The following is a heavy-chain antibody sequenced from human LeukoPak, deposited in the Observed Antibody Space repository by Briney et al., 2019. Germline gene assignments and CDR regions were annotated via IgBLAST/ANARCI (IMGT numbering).Heavy chain of an antibody. CDR1: GGSISSGSYY. CDR2: IYTSGST. D-gene: IGHD3-3*01. V-gene: IGHV4-61*02. J-gene: IGHJ4*02. Sequence: SETLSLTCTVSGGSISSGSYYWSWIRQPAEKGLEWIGRIYTSGSTNYNPSLKSRVTISVDTSKNQFSLKLSSVTAADTAVYYCARTYYDFWSGYPPTDYWGQGTLVTVSS. CDR3: ARTYYDFWSGYPPTDY.